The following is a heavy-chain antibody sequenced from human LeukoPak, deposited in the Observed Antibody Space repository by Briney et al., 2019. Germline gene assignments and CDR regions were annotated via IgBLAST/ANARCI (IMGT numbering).Heavy chain of an antibody. CDR3: AKDGGGDYGSGSYLVFDY. V-gene: IGHV3-30*02. J-gene: IGHJ4*02. Sequence: GGALRLSCAASVFTFNNYGMNWVRQAPGKGLEWVAFIRYDGSKTYYTDSVKGGFTFSRENSKNTLFLHMNSLRVEDTAVYYCAKDGGGDYGSGSYLVFDYWGQGTLVTVSS. D-gene: IGHD3-10*01. CDR1: VFTFNNYG. CDR2: IRYDGSKT.